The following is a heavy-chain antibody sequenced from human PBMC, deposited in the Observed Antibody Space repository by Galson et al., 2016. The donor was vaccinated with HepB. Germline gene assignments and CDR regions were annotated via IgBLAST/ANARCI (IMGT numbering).Heavy chain of an antibody. D-gene: IGHD6-6*01. J-gene: IGHJ6*03. Sequence: SETLSLTCTVSGGSISSYYWSWIRQPPGKGLEWIGYIYYSGSTNYNLSLKSRVTISVDTSKNQFSLKLSSVTAADTAVYYCARGLRLVSSYYYYYMDVWGKGTTVTVSS. CDR3: ARGLRLVSSYYYYYMDV. V-gene: IGHV4-59*01. CDR1: GGSISSYY. CDR2: IYYSGST.